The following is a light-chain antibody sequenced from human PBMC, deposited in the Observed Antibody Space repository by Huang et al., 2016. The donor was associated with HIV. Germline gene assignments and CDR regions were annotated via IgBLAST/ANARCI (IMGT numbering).Light chain of an antibody. J-gene: IGKJ3*01. CDR2: KVS. CDR1: ESLVYSDGNTY. Sequence: DVVMTQSPLSLPVTLGQPASISCRSSESLVYSDGNTYLNWFQQRPGQSPRRLIYKVSIRDSGVPDRFSGSGSGTNFTLKISRVEPEDVGIYYCMQGSHWPPTFGPGTKVDFK. V-gene: IGKV2-30*01. CDR3: MQGSHWPPT.